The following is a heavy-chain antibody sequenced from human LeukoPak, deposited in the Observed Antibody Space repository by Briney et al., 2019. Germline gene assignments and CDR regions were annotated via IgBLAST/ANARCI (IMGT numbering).Heavy chain of an antibody. CDR3: ARTKLNYGSGSYPFDY. CDR1: GGSFSGYY. CDR2: INHSGST. V-gene: IGHV4-34*01. Sequence: SETLSLTCAVYGGSFSGYYWSWIRQPPGKGLEWIGEINHSGSTNYNPSLKSRVTISVDTSKNQFSLKLSSVTAADTAVYHCARTKLNYGSGSYPFDYWGQGTLVTVSS. J-gene: IGHJ4*02. D-gene: IGHD3-10*01.